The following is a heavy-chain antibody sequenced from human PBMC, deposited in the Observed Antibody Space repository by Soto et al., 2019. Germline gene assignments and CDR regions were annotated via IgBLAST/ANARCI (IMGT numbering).Heavy chain of an antibody. J-gene: IGHJ4*02. V-gene: IGHV3-23*01. D-gene: IGHD6-19*01. CDR2: ISGSGGST. Sequence: GGSLRLSCAASGFTFSSYAMSWVRQAPGKGLEWVSAISGSGGSTYYADSVKGRFTISRDNSKNTLYLQMNSLRAEDTAVYYCAKDIRGYSSGWPFDYWGQGTLVTVSS. CDR3: AKDIRGYSSGWPFDY. CDR1: GFTFSSYA.